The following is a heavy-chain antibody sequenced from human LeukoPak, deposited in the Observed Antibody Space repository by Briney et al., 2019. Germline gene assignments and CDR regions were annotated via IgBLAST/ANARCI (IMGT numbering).Heavy chain of an antibody. V-gene: IGHV3-30-3*01. CDR1: GFTVSSNY. D-gene: IGHD6-13*01. Sequence: PGGSLRLSCAASGFTVSSNYMSWVRQAPGKGLEWVAVISYDGSNKYYADSVKGRFTISRDNSKNTLYLQMNSLRAEDTAVYYCARAKVEQQLVPFRYYYYMDVWGKGTTVTVSS. CDR2: ISYDGSNK. CDR3: ARAKVEQQLVPFRYYYYMDV. J-gene: IGHJ6*03.